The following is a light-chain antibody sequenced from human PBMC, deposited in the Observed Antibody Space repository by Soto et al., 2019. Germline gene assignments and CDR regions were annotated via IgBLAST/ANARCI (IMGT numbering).Light chain of an antibody. CDR2: GAS. CDR1: QRVSSSY. J-gene: IGKJ2*01. V-gene: IGKV3-20*01. CDR3: QQYGSSPPFT. Sequence: EIVLTQSPGTLSLSPGERATLSCRACQRVSSSYLAWYQQKPGQAPRLLIYGASSRATGIPDRFSGSGSGTDFTLTISRLEPEDFAVYFCQQYGSSPPFTFGQGTKVEI.